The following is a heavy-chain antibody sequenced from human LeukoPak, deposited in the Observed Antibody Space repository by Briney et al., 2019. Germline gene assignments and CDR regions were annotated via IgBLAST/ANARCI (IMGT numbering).Heavy chain of an antibody. Sequence: GGSLRLSCAASGFTFSSYAMSWVRQAPGKGLEWVSAISGSGGSTYYADSVKGRFTISRDNSKNTLYLQMNSLRAEDTAVYYCAKPAYSSSLNAEYYFDYWGQGTLVTVSS. CDR2: ISGSGGST. CDR1: GFTFSSYA. D-gene: IGHD6-13*01. CDR3: AKPAYSSSLNAEYYFDY. J-gene: IGHJ4*02. V-gene: IGHV3-23*01.